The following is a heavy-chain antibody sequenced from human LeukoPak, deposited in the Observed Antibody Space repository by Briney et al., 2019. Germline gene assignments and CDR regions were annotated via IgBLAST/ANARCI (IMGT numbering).Heavy chain of an antibody. J-gene: IGHJ4*02. CDR3: ARGGRYCSGGSCPIDY. V-gene: IGHV4-59*01. CDR1: GGSIGSYY. D-gene: IGHD2-15*01. CDR2: IYYSGST. Sequence: PSETLSLTCTVSGGSIGSYYWSWIRQPPGKGLEWIGYIYYSGSTNYNPSLKSRVTISVDTSKNQFSLKLSSVTAADTAVYYCARGGRYCSGGSCPIDYWGQGTLVTVSS.